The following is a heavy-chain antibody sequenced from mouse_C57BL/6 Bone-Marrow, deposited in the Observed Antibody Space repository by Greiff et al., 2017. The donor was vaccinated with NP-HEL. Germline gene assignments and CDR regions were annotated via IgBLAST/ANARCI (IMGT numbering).Heavy chain of an antibody. CDR3: AAGYYYGSSYRYYAMDD. J-gene: IGHJ4*01. CDR2: IYPGSGNT. D-gene: IGHD1-1*01. V-gene: IGHV1-76*01. CDR1: GYTFTDYY. Sequence: QVQLKQSGAELVRPGASVKLSCKASGYTFTDYYINWVKQRPGQGLEWIARIYPGSGNTYYNEKFKGKATLTAEKSSSTAYMQLSSLTSEDSAVYFCAAGYYYGSSYRYYAMDDWGQGTSVTVSS.